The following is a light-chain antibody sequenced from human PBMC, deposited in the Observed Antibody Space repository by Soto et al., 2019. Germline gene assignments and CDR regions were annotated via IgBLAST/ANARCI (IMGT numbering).Light chain of an antibody. CDR1: RSDVGGYNY. J-gene: IGLJ2*01. CDR2: DVT. V-gene: IGLV2-11*01. Sequence: SALTQPRSVSGSPGQSVTISCTGTRSDVGGYNYVSWYQRHPGKAPKLIISDVTKRPSGVPDRFSGSKSGNTASLTISGLQAEDEADYDCCSYAVSNILIFGGGTKLTVL. CDR3: CSYAVSNILI.